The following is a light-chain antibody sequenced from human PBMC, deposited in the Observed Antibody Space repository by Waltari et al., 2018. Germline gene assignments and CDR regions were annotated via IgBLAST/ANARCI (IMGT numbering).Light chain of an antibody. CDR2: DVS. Sequence: QSALTQPASVSGSPGQSITISCTGTSSDVGFYNYVSWYQQHPGKAPKLMIYDVSGRPSGVSNRFSGSNSGNTASLTISGLQAEDEADYYCNSYAGSSSWVFGGGTKLTVL. CDR3: NSYAGSSSWV. V-gene: IGLV2-14*01. J-gene: IGLJ3*02. CDR1: SSDVGFYNY.